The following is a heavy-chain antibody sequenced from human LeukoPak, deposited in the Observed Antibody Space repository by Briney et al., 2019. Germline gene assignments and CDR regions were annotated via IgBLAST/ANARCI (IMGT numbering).Heavy chain of an antibody. CDR2: ISSSSSTI. Sequence: GGSLRLSCAASGFTFSSYSMNWFLQAPGKGLVWVSYISSSSSTIYYAPSVKGRFTVSRDNAKNSLYLQMNSLSAEDTAVYYCATYPQRPGHPWGQGNLVTVSS. J-gene: IGHJ4*02. CDR3: ATYPQRPGHP. V-gene: IGHV3-48*01. CDR1: GFTFSSYS.